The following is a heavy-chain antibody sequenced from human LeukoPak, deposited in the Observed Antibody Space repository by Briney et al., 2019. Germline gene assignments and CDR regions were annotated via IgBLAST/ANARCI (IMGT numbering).Heavy chain of an antibody. V-gene: IGHV3-7*03. D-gene: IGHD3-16*01. Sequence: HPGGSLRLSCAASGFTFSSYWMNWARQAPGKGLEWVASINHNGNVNYYVDSVKGRSTISRDNAKNSLYLQMSNLRAEDTAVYFCAGGGGLDVWGQGATVTVSS. CDR2: INHNGNVN. CDR1: GFTFSSYW. J-gene: IGHJ6*02. CDR3: AGGGGLDV.